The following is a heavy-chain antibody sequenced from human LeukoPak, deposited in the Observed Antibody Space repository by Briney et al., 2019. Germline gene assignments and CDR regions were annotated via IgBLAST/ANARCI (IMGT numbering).Heavy chain of an antibody. CDR2: IGGNGYNT. Sequence: GGSLRLSCAASGFTFSSNAMSWVRQAPGKGLEWVSAIGGNGYNTYYADSVKGRFTISRDNSKNTLYLQMNSLRAEDTAVYYCAKSNPFDYWGQGTLVTVSS. CDR3: AKSNPFDY. J-gene: IGHJ4*02. CDR1: GFTFSSNA. V-gene: IGHV3-23*01.